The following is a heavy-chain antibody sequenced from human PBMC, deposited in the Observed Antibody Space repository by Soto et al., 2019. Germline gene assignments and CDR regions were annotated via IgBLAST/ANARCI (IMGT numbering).Heavy chain of an antibody. V-gene: IGHV4-30-4*01. D-gene: IGHD3-22*01. CDR2: IYYSGST. Sequence: SETLSLTCTVSGGSISSGDYYWSWIRQPPGKGLEWIGYIYYSGSTYYNPSLKSRVTISVDTSKNQFSLKLSSVTAADTAVYYCARYPYYYDSSGYNGDAFDIWGQGTMVTVSS. CDR1: GGSISSGDYY. CDR3: ARYPYYYDSSGYNGDAFDI. J-gene: IGHJ3*02.